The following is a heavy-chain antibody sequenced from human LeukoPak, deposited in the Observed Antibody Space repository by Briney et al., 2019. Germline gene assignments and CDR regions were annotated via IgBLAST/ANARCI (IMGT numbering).Heavy chain of an antibody. J-gene: IGHJ4*02. D-gene: IGHD6-13*01. CDR3: AKDTSSSSWSPDY. Sequence: GGSLRLSCAASGFTFSSYAMSWVRQAPGKGLEWVSAISGSGGSTYYADSVKGRFTISRDNSKNTLYLQMNSLRAEDTALYYCAKDTSSSSWSPDYWGQGTLVTVSS. V-gene: IGHV3-23*01. CDR1: GFTFSSYA. CDR2: ISGSGGST.